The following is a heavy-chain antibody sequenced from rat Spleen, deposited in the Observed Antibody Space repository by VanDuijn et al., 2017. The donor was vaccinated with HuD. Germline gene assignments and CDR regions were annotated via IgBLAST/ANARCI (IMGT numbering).Heavy chain of an antibody. CDR3: TRSGEDGYTYYWYFDF. J-gene: IGHJ1*01. V-gene: IGHV5-31*01. Sequence: EVQLVESGGGLVQPGRSLKLSCVASGFTFNNYWMTWVRQAPGMGLEWIASISNARGITYYPDSVKGRFTISRDIANSTLYLRMNSLRSEDTATYYCTRSGEDGYTYYWYFDFWGPGTMVTVSS. CDR2: ISNARGIT. CDR1: GFTFNNYW. D-gene: IGHD1-4*01.